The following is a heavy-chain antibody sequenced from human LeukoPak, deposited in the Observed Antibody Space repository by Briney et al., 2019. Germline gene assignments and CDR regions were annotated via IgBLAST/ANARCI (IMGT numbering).Heavy chain of an antibody. CDR2: IIPIFGTA. J-gene: IGHJ3*02. V-gene: IGHV1-69*05. CDR1: GGTFSSYA. D-gene: IGHD3-22*01. CDR3: ARVLTYYDSSGYYYEAAAFDI. Sequence: GPSVKVSCKASGGTFSSYAISWVRQAPGQGLEWMGGIIPIFGTANYAQKFQGRVTITTDESTSTAYMELSSLRSEDTAVYYCARVLTYYDSSGYYYEAAAFDIWGQGTMVTVSS.